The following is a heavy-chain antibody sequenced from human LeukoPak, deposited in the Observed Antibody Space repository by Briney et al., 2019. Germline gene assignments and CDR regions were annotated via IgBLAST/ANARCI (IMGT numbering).Heavy chain of an antibody. J-gene: IGHJ4*02. CDR3: ARGEWRIGILWFGELSPNYFDY. Sequence: PGGSLRLSCAASGFTFSSYEMNWVRQAPGQGLEWVSYISSSSSTIYYADSVKGRFTISRDNTKNSLYLQMNSLRAEDTAVYYCARGEWRIGILWFGELSPNYFDYWGQGTLVTVSS. D-gene: IGHD3-10*01. CDR1: GFTFSSYE. CDR2: ISSSSSTI. V-gene: IGHV3-48*03.